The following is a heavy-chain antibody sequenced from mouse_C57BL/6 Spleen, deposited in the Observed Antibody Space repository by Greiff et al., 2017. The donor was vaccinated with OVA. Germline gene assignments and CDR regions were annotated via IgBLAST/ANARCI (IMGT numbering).Heavy chain of an antibody. J-gene: IGHJ3*01. CDR2: INPNNGGT. Sequence: EVQLQESGPELVKPGASVKIPCKASGYTFTDYNMDWVKQSHGKSLEWIGDINPNNGGTIYNQKFKGKATLTVDKSSSTAYMELRSLTSEDTAVYYCARPSTVVARGFAYWGQGTLVTVSA. V-gene: IGHV1-18*01. CDR1: GYTFTDYN. D-gene: IGHD1-1*01. CDR3: ARPSTVVARGFAY.